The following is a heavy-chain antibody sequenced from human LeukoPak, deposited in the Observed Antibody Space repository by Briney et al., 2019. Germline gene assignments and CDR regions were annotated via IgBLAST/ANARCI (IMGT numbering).Heavy chain of an antibody. D-gene: IGHD2-8*01. J-gene: IGHJ4*02. V-gene: IGHV4-59*01. CDR1: GGSISSYY. CDR2: IYYSGST. Sequence: SETLSLTCTVSGGSISSYYWSWIRQPPGKGLEWIGYIYYSGSTNYNPSLKGRVTISVDTSKNQFSLKLSSVTAADTAVYYCANGVMPYYFDYWGQGTLVTVSS. CDR3: ANGVMPYYFDY.